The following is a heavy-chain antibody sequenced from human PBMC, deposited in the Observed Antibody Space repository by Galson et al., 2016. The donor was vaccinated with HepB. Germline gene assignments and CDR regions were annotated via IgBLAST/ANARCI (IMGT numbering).Heavy chain of an antibody. J-gene: IGHJ4*02. V-gene: IGHV1-2*04. Sequence: VKVSCKASGYTFTDYYMHWVRQAPGQGLEWMGWINPNSGGTNYAQKFQGWVTMTRDTSISTAYMELSRLRSDDTAVYYCARGRDGYTLLMDYWGQGTLVTVSS. CDR1: GYTFTDYY. D-gene: IGHD5-24*01. CDR2: INPNSGGT. CDR3: ARGRDGYTLLMDY.